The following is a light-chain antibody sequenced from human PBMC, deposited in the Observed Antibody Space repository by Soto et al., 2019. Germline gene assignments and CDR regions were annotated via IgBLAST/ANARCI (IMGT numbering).Light chain of an antibody. CDR3: QQYGSSPRGT. CDR1: QSVSSSY. CDR2: GAS. Sequence: EIVLTQSPGTLSLSPGERATLSCRASQSVSSSYLAWYQHKPGQAPRLLIYGASSRATGIPDRFSGSGSGTDFTLTISRLEPEDFAVYYCQQYGSSPRGTFGQGTKVDIK. J-gene: IGKJ1*01. V-gene: IGKV3-20*01.